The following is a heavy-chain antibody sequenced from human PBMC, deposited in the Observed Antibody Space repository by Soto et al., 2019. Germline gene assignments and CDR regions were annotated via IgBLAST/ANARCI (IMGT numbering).Heavy chain of an antibody. J-gene: IGHJ5*02. CDR3: ARASMYLWNDH. V-gene: IGHV1-8*01. D-gene: IGHD1-1*01. CDR2: VNPSSGNT. Sequence: QVQLVQSGAEVKRPGASVKVSCEASGYTFTTYDINWVRQASGQGLEWMGCVNPSSGNTVYAQKFHGRVTMTRDTSISTAYMELSSLKSDDTAIYYCARASMYLWNDHWGQGTLVTVSS. CDR1: GYTFTTYD.